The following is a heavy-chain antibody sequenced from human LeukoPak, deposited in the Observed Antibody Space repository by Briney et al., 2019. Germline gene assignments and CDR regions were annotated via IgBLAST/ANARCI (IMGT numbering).Heavy chain of an antibody. CDR3: AKEGTITMAREGYFDF. V-gene: IGHV3-7*01. CDR1: GFTFSSYW. J-gene: IGHJ4*02. CDR2: IKQDGSEK. Sequence: PGGSLRLSCAASGFTFSSYWMSWVRQAPGKGLEWVANIKQDGSEKYYVDSVKGRFTISRDNSKNTLYLQMNSLRAEDTAVYYCAKEGTITMAREGYFDFWGQGTLVTVSS. D-gene: IGHD3-10*01.